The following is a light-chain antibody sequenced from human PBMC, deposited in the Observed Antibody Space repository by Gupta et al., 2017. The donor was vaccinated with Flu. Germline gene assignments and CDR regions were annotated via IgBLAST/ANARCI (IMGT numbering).Light chain of an antibody. CDR3: QQSYINPYT. CDR2: AAS. CDR1: RSISTY. J-gene: IGKJ2*01. V-gene: IGKV1-39*01. Sequence: DIQMTQSPSSLSASVGDRVTITCRASRSISTYLNWYQQKPGKAPRLLIHAASSLQSEVPSRFSGSGSGTDFILTISSLRPEEFATYYCQQSYINPYTFGQGTNLEI.